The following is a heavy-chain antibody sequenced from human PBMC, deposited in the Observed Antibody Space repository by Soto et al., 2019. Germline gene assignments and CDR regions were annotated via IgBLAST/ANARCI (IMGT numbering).Heavy chain of an antibody. CDR2: INPSGGST. V-gene: IGHV1-46*03. CDR3: AGFRGNRGGGVNFDY. D-gene: IGHD3-10*01. CDR1: GYTFTSYY. J-gene: IGHJ4*02. Sequence: QVQRVQSGAEVKKPGASVKVSCKASGYTFTSYYMHWVRQAPGQGLEWMAIINPSGGSTSYAQKFQGRGTRTRDKPKRTVYVEVGSLSAEDTAVYYGAGFRGNRGGGVNFDYWGQGTLVTVSS.